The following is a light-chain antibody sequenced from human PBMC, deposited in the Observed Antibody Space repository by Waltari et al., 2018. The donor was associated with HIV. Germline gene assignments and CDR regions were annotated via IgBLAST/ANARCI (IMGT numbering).Light chain of an antibody. J-gene: IGKJ1*01. CDR1: HSLGNN. V-gene: IGKV3-15*01. CDR3: QQYSNRPPWT. CDR2: GAS. Sequence: EMVVTQSPATVSVSLGERATLSCRVSHSLGNNLAWYQQKPCQAPRLLIYGASTRATDIPGRFSGSGSGTDFTLTISSLQSEDSAVYFCQQYSNRPPWTFGQGTKVEI.